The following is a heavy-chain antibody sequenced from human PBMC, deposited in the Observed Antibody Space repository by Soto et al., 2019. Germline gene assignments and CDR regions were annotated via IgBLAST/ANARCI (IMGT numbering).Heavy chain of an antibody. Sequence: TGGSLRPSCAASGLTFSSYAMHWVRQAPGKGLEWVAVISYDGSNKYYADSVKGRLTISRDNSKNTLYLQMNSLVAEDTAVYYFARGPKWWELQQLDYWGQGTLVTVSS. D-gene: IGHD1-26*01. V-gene: IGHV3-30-3*01. CDR3: ARGPKWWELQQLDY. J-gene: IGHJ4*02. CDR2: ISYDGSNK. CDR1: GLTFSSYA.